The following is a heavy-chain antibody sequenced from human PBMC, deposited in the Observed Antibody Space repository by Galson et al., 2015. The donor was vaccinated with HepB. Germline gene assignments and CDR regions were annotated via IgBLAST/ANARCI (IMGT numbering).Heavy chain of an antibody. CDR1: GFSFSRYS. CDR2: ITSTSSSK. D-gene: IGHD3-22*01. Sequence: SLRLSCAASGFSFSRYSMNWVRQAPGKGLEWVSYITSTSSSKKYTDSVKGRFTVSRDNGENSMYLQMNSLRAEDTAVYYCARGAFFDSSGRGFDYWGQGILVTVSA. V-gene: IGHV3-48*01. J-gene: IGHJ4*02. CDR3: ARGAFFDSSGRGFDY.